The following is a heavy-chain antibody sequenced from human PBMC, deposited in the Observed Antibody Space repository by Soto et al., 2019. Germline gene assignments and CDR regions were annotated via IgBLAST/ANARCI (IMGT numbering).Heavy chain of an antibody. Sequence: GGFLRLSCAASGFTFSSYGMHWVRQAPGKGLEWVAVISYDGSNKYYADSVKGRFTISRDNSKNTLYLQMNSLRAEDTAVYYCAKPSSRIFGVVIIDPVFDYWGQGTLVTVSS. D-gene: IGHD3-3*02. CDR1: GFTFSSYG. V-gene: IGHV3-30*18. J-gene: IGHJ4*02. CDR3: AKPSSRIFGVVIIDPVFDY. CDR2: ISYDGSNK.